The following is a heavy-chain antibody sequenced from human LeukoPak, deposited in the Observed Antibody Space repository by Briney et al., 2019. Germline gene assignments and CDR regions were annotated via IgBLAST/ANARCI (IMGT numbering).Heavy chain of an antibody. V-gene: IGHV4-31*03. J-gene: IGHJ3*02. Sequence: SQTLSLTCTVSGGSISSGGYCWSWIRQHPGKGLEWIGYIYYSGSTYYNPSLKSRVTISVDTSKNQFSLKLSSVTAADTAVYYCARDLRSAFDIWGQGTMVTVSS. CDR3: ARDLRSAFDI. CDR1: GGSISSGGYC. CDR2: IYYSGST.